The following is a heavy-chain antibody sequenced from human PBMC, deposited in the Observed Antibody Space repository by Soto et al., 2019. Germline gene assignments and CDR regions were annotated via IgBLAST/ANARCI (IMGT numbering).Heavy chain of an antibody. Sequence: QVQLVQSGAEVKKPGSSVKVSCKASGGTFSSYAISWVRQAPGQGLEWMGGIMPIFGTANYAQKFQGRVTITADESTSTAYMELSSLRSEDTAVYYCATRDWYYYDSSAITPDDYWGQGTLVTVSS. CDR2: IMPIFGTA. D-gene: IGHD3-22*01. J-gene: IGHJ4*02. CDR1: GGTFSSYA. V-gene: IGHV1-69*12. CDR3: ATRDWYYYDSSAITPDDY.